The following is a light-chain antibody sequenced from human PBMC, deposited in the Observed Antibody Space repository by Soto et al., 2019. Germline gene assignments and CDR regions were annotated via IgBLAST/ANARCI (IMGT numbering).Light chain of an antibody. CDR1: QSIRIA. J-gene: IGKJ3*01. Sequence: DIQMTQSPPSLSASVGDTVTITCRASQSIRIALNWYQQKPGKAPNLLIYGTSYLRSGVPSRFSGSASGTDFTLTISGLQPEDFANYYCKQSFTKPYTFGPGTRVDF. CDR2: GTS. CDR3: KQSFTKPYT. V-gene: IGKV1-39*01.